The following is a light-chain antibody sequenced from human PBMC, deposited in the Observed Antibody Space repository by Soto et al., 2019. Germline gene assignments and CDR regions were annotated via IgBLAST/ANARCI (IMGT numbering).Light chain of an antibody. V-gene: IGKV3-15*01. CDR1: QSVSSN. Sequence: EIVMTQSPATLSVSPGERATLSCRASQSVSSNLAWYQQKPVQAPRLLIYGASTRATGIPARFSGSGSGTDFTLTISSLQSEDFAVYYCQQYNNWPFPSWTFGQGTKVEIK. CDR2: GAS. CDR3: QQYNNWPFPSWT. J-gene: IGKJ1*01.